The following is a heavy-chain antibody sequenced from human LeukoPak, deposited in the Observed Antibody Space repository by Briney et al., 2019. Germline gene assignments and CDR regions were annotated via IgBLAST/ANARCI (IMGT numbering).Heavy chain of an antibody. Sequence: SVKVSCKASGFTFTSSAVQWVRQARGQRLEWIGWIVVSSGNTNYAQKFQERVTITRDMSTSTAYMELSSLRSEDTAVYYCAAGLVIAAAEELDPWGQGTLVTVSS. CDR1: GFTFTSSA. CDR2: IVVSSGNT. D-gene: IGHD6-13*01. J-gene: IGHJ5*02. CDR3: AAGLVIAAAEELDP. V-gene: IGHV1-58*01.